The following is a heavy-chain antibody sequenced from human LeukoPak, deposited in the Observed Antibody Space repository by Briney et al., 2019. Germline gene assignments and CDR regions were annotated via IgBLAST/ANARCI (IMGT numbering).Heavy chain of an antibody. D-gene: IGHD6-13*01. V-gene: IGHV3-30*18. CDR1: GFTFSSYG. CDR3: AKDSEPGSSWGFDY. CDR2: ISSDGSNK. J-gene: IGHJ4*02. Sequence: GTSLRLSCTGSGFTFSSYGLHWVRQAPGKGLEWVAIISSDGSNKSYADSVKGRFTISRDNSKKTLYLQMNSRRVEDTAVYYCAKDSEPGSSWGFDYWGQGTLVTVSS.